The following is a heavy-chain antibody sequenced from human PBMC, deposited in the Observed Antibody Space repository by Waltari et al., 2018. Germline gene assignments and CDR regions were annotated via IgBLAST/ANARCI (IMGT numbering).Heavy chain of an antibody. CDR3: ARDHTNYNFWSGQSITFGMDV. V-gene: IGHV1-3*04. CDR1: GYTFTSYP. Sequence: QVHLVQSGAEVKKPGASVKVSCKAFGYTFTSYPMHWVRQPPRQRPEWVAGIDTGNGDTKYSQRFKGRVTITSDTSASTAYMELSSLRSEDTAVYYCARDHTNYNFWSGQSITFGMDVWGQGTTVTVSS. CDR2: IDTGNGDT. D-gene: IGHD3-3*01. J-gene: IGHJ6*02.